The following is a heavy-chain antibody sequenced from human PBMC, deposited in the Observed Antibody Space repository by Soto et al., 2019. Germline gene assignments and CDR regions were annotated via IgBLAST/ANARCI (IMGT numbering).Heavy chain of an antibody. CDR2: IYYSGST. Sequence: SETLSLTCTVSGGSISSSSYYWGWIRQPPGKGLEWIGSIYYSGSTYYNPSLKSRVTISVDTSKNQFSLKLSSVTAADTAVYYCARRLVVVVAASHDAFDIWGQGTMVTGS. CDR3: ARRLVVVVAASHDAFDI. J-gene: IGHJ3*02. CDR1: GGSISSSSYY. D-gene: IGHD2-15*01. V-gene: IGHV4-39*01.